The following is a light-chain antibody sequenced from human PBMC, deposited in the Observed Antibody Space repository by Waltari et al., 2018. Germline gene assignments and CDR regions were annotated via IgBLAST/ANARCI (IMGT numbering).Light chain of an antibody. V-gene: IGLV1-40*01. CDR3: QSYDSSLSGPVV. CDR2: GNS. Sequence: QSVLTQPPSVSGAPGQRVTISCTGSSSNIGAGYDVHWYQQLPGTAPKPLIYGNSNRPSGGPDRFSGSKSGTSASLAITGLQAEDEADYYCQSYDSSLSGPVVFGGGTKLTVL. J-gene: IGLJ2*01. CDR1: SSNIGAGYD.